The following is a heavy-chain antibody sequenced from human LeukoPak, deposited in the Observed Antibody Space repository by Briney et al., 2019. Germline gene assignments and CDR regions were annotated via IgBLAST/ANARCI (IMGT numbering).Heavy chain of an antibody. J-gene: IGHJ3*02. CDR1: GCSISNSGYY. CDR3: ARLRDYGSATYTAFDI. Sequence: PSESLTLTCTVSGCSISNSGYYWGWIRQPPGKGLEWIGNSYYSSSTYYNPSVKSRLTISVDTSKNQFSLHLRSGTGADTAVYYCARLRDYGSATYTAFDIWGQGTMVSVSS. V-gene: IGHV4-39*07. CDR2: SYYSSST. D-gene: IGHD3-10*01.